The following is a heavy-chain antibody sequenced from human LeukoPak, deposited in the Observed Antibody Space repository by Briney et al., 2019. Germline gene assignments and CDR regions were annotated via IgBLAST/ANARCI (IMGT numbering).Heavy chain of an antibody. V-gene: IGHV3-48*04. CDR2: ISSSSTI. Sequence: GGSLRLSCAASGFTFSTYTMNWVRQAPGKGLEWVSYISSSSTIYYAGSVKGRFTISRDNAKNSLYLQMNSLRAEDTAVYYCASLYSSSWYGYFQHWGQGTLVTVSS. CDR3: ASLYSSSWYGYFQH. CDR1: GFTFSTYT. J-gene: IGHJ1*01. D-gene: IGHD6-13*01.